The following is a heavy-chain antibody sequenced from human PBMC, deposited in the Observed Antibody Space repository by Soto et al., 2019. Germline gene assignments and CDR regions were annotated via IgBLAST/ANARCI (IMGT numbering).Heavy chain of an antibody. CDR3: ARVFRDYSYGPVDY. Sequence: PGGSLRLSCAASGFTFSSSCISWGRQAPGKGLEWVANIKEDGSQKYYVDSVKGRFTISRDNAKNSLDLQMSSLRAEDTAVYYCARVFRDYSYGPVDYWGQGTQVTVSS. J-gene: IGHJ4*02. V-gene: IGHV3-7*03. CDR2: IKEDGSQK. CDR1: GFTFSSSC. D-gene: IGHD3-10*01.